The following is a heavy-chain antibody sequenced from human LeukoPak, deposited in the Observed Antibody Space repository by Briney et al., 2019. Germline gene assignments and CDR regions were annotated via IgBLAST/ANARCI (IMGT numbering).Heavy chain of an antibody. CDR2: INHSGST. D-gene: IGHD3-3*01. CDR3: GGQNYTPWFDP. J-gene: IGHJ5*02. V-gene: IGHV4-34*01. Sequence: PSETLSLTCAVSGGSFSGYYWSWIRQPPGKGLEWVGVINHSGSTNYNSTPKSGGTISVDTAQNQYSLKLSSVAAAETAVYYGGGQNYTPWFDPWGQGTLVTVSS. CDR1: GGSFSGYY.